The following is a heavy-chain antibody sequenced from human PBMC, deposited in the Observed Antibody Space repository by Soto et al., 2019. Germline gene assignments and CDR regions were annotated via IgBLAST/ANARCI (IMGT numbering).Heavy chain of an antibody. CDR1: GGSISSDGYS. J-gene: IGHJ6*02. CDR3: ARLKMAYSYGMDV. CDR2: IYRAGST. Sequence: PSETLSLTCAVSGGSISSDGYSWSWIRQPPGKGLEWIGYIYRAGSTNYNPSLKSRVTMSVDTSKNQFSLKVISVTAADAAVYYCARLKMAYSYGMDVWGQGTTVTVSS. V-gene: IGHV4-61*08.